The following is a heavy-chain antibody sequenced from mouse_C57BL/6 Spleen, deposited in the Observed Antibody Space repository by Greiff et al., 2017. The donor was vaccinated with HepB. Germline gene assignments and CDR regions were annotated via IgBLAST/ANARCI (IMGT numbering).Heavy chain of an antibody. Sequence: VQVVESGAELVKPGASVKLSCKASGYTFTEYTIHWVKQRSGQGLEWIGWFYPGSGSIKYNEKFKDKATLTADKSSSTVYMELSRLTSEDSAVYFCARHENWDSWFAYWGQGTLVTVSA. CDR1: GYTFTEYT. D-gene: IGHD4-1*01. CDR2: FYPGSGSI. CDR3: ARHENWDSWFAY. J-gene: IGHJ3*01. V-gene: IGHV1-62-2*01.